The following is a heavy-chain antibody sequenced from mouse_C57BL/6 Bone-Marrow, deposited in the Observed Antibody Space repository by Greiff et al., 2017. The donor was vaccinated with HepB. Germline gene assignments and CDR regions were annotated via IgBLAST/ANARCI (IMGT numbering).Heavy chain of an antibody. CDR1: GYSITSGYY. Sequence: EVQLQQSGPGLVKPSQSLSLTCSVTGYSITSGYYWNWIRQFPGNKLEWMGYISYDGSNNYNPSLKNRISITRDTSKNQFFLKLNSVTTEDTATYYCASGSGNYAMDYWGQGTSVTVSS. CDR3: ASGSGNYAMDY. V-gene: IGHV3-6*01. J-gene: IGHJ4*01. CDR2: ISYDGSN.